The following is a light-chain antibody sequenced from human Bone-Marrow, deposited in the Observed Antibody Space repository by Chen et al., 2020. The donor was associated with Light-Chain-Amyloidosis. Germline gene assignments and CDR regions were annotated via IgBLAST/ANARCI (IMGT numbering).Light chain of an antibody. Sequence: SYELTQQPSVAVSPGQTARITGSGDELPTENAYLYQKKPGQAPVLVINRDTERPAVISERFSGSSSGTTATLTISGVQAGDEADYHCQSADSSGTYEVIFGGGTKLTVL. CDR3: QSADSSGTYEVI. V-gene: IGLV3-25*03. CDR2: RDT. J-gene: IGLJ2*01. CDR1: ELPTEN.